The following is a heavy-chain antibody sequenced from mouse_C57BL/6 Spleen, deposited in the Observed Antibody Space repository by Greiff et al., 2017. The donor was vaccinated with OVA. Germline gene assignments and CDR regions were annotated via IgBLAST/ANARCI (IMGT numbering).Heavy chain of an antibody. J-gene: IGHJ1*03. CDR1: GYTFTSYW. Sequence: VQLQQPGAELVKPGASVKLSCKASGYTFTSYWMQWVKQRPGQGLEWIGEIDPSDSYTNYNQKFKGKATLTVDTSSSTAYMQLSSLTSEDSAVYYCARRATMPHWYCDVWGTGTTVTVSS. CDR2: IDPSDSYT. D-gene: IGHD2-1*01. CDR3: ARRATMPHWYCDV. V-gene: IGHV1-50*01.